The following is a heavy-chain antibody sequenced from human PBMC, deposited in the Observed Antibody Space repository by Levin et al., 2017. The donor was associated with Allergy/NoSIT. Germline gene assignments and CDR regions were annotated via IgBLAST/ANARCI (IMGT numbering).Heavy chain of an antibody. V-gene: IGHV4-59*01. Sequence: SETLSLTCTVSGGSISSYYWSWIRQPPGKGLEWIGYIYYSGSTNYNPSLKSRVTISVDTSKNQFSLKLSSVTAADTAVYYCARVPLVLAARPDDYFDYWGQGTLVTVSS. CDR3: ARVPLVLAARPDDYFDY. J-gene: IGHJ4*02. CDR1: GGSISSYY. CDR2: IYYSGST. D-gene: IGHD6-6*01.